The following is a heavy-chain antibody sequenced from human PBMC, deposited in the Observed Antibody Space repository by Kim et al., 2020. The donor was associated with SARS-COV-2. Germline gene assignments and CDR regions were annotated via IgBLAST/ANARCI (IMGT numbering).Heavy chain of an antibody. CDR2: SII. Sequence: SIIYYGDSVEGRFTISRDNAKNSVSLQMNSLRDEDTAMYYCASRGYYIDFWGQGTLVTVSS. V-gene: IGHV3-48*02. CDR3: ASRGYYIDF. D-gene: IGHD6-13*01. J-gene: IGHJ4*02.